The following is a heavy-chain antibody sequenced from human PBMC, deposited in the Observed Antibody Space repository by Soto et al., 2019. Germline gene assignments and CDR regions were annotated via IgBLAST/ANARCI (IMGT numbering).Heavy chain of an antibody. CDR3: ARDRGGTFNL. D-gene: IGHD1-26*01. CDR2: IYDTGRT. Sequence: SETLSLTCTVSGGSISSFYWSWIRQSPGKGLEWIGSIYDTGRTNYNPSLESRVTISVDRSKNQFSLKLTSVTAADRAVYYCARDRGGTFNLWAQGTLVTVS. CDR1: GGSISSFY. J-gene: IGHJ5*02. V-gene: IGHV4-59*01.